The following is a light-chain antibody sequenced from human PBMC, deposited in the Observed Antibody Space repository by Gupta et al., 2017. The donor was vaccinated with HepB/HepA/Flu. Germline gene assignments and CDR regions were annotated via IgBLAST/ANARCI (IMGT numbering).Light chain of an antibody. V-gene: IGLV3-21*03. CDR2: DDG. CDR3: HVLEFSSDDVV. Sequence: SYVLTQPPPMSVAPGKRARIACGGNNIGSKNGHWYQQRPGQAPVLVVFDDGDRPSGIPERFSGSYSGNTATLTISSVVAGDEADYYCHVLEFSSDDVVFGGGTKLTVL. CDR1: NIGSKN. J-gene: IGLJ3*02.